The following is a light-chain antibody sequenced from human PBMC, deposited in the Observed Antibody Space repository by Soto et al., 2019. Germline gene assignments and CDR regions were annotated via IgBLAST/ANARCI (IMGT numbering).Light chain of an antibody. Sequence: DVVLTQTPLSSPVTLGQPAAISCRSSQSLLHSNGDTYLSWLHQRPGQPPRLLIYKVSNRFSGVPDRFSGSGAGTDFKLTISRVESEDVGVYYCLQATQFPRTFGQGTKVEFK. J-gene: IGKJ1*01. CDR2: KVS. V-gene: IGKV2-24*01. CDR1: QSLLHSNGDTY. CDR3: LQATQFPRT.